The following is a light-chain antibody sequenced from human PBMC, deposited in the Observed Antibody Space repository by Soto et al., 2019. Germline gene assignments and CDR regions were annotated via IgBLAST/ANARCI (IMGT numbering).Light chain of an antibody. V-gene: IGKV3-20*01. CDR1: QSVISTH. J-gene: IGKJ1*01. Sequence: EIVLTQFPGTLSLSPGERATLSCRASQSVISTHLAWYQQKPGQAPRLVIYGASSRATGIPDRFSGSGSGTDFTLTISRLEPEDFAVYYCQQYRDSLGTFGQGTKVEIK. CDR2: GAS. CDR3: QQYRDSLGT.